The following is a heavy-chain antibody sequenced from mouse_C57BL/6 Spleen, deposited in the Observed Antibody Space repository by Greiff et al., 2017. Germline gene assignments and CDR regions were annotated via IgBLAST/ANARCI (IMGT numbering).Heavy chain of an antibody. Sequence: VQLQQSGAELAKPGASVKLSCKASGYTFTSYWMHWVKQRPGQGLEWIGYINPSSGYTKYNQKFKDKATLTADKSSSTAYMQLSSLTYEDSAVYYCARRDSTADYAMDYWGQGTSVTVSS. CDR2: INPSSGYT. J-gene: IGHJ4*01. CDR3: ARRDSTADYAMDY. D-gene: IGHD1-2*01. V-gene: IGHV1-7*01. CDR1: GYTFTSYW.